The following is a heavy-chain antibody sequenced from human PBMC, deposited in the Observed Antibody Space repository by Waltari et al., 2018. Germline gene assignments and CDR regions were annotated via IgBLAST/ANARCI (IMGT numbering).Heavy chain of an antibody. J-gene: IGHJ6*03. Sequence: QLQLQESGPGLVKPSETLSLTCTVSGDSISSSSYYWGWIRQPPGKGLEWIGSIYYSGSTYYNPSLKSRVTISVDTSKNQFSLKLSSVTAADTAVYYCASTMVRGGYYYYYMDVWGKGTTVTVSS. CDR1: GDSISSSSYY. D-gene: IGHD3-10*01. V-gene: IGHV4-39*01. CDR3: ASTMVRGGYYYYYMDV. CDR2: IYYSGST.